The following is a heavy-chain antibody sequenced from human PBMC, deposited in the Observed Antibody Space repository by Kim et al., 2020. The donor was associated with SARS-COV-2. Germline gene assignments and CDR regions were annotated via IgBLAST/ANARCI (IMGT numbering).Heavy chain of an antibody. D-gene: IGHD3-10*01. CDR2: ISWNSGSI. J-gene: IGHJ6*02. V-gene: IGHV3-9*01. CDR1: GFTFDDYA. Sequence: GGSLRLSCAASGFTFDDYAMHWVRQAPGKGLEWVSGISWNSGSIGYADSVKGRFTISRDNAKNSLYLQMNSLRAEDTALYYCAKEVRRQGDYYYYGMDVWGQGTTFTVSS. CDR3: AKEVRRQGDYYYYGMDV.